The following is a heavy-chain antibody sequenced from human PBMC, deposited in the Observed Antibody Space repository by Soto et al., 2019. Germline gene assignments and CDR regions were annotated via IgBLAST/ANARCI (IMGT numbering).Heavy chain of an antibody. CDR1: GFSFGTYT. J-gene: IGHJ4*02. V-gene: IGHV3-23*01. D-gene: IGHD1-1*01. CDR2: LSDRVGTT. Sequence: PVGSLRLSCAVSGFSFGTYTVNWVRQAPGTGLEWVSGLSDRVGTTHYAYSVKGRFTITSDKSKNTLYLQMNNLRAEDTAVYYCAKHLIGGRLQPPFDLWGQGTQVTVSS. CDR3: AKHLIGGRLQPPFDL.